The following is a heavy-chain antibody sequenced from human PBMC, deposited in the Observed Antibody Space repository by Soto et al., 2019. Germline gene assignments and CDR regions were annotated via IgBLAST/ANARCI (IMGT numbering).Heavy chain of an antibody. Sequence: GGSLRLSCAASGFTFSSYAMSWVRQAPGKGLEWVSAISGSGGSTYYADSVKGRFTISRDNSKNTLYLQMNSLRAEDTAVYYCAKYKDDILTGLPEYWGQGTLVTVSS. D-gene: IGHD3-9*01. J-gene: IGHJ4*02. CDR1: GFTFSSYA. CDR3: AKYKDDILTGLPEY. V-gene: IGHV3-23*01. CDR2: ISGSGGST.